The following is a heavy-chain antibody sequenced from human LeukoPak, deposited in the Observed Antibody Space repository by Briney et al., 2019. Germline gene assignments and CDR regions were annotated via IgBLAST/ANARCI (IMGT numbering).Heavy chain of an antibody. V-gene: IGHV4-59*01. D-gene: IGHD1-7*01. CDR1: GGSISSYY. Sequence: SETLSLTCTVSGGSISSYYWSWIRQPPGKGLEWIGYIYYSGSTNYNPSLKSRVTISVDTSKNQFSLKLSSVTAADTAVYYCARVATGTTVIDYWGQGTLVTVSS. CDR2: IYYSGST. J-gene: IGHJ4*02. CDR3: ARVATGTTVIDY.